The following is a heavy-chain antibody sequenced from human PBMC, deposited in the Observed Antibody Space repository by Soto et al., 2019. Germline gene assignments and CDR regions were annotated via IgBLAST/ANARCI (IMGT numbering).Heavy chain of an antibody. D-gene: IGHD3-22*01. J-gene: IGHJ6*02. CDR3: ARGRDYYDSSGYYGGYGLDV. CDR1: GDSISSGGYS. V-gene: IGHV4-30-2*06. Sequence: QLQLRESGSGLVKPSQTLSLTCAVSGDSISSGGYSWNWIRQSPGKGLEWIGYIYHNGKTNYNPSLKSRATISLDRSQNEFSLKLTSVTAADTAVYFCARGRDYYDSSGYYGGYGLDVWGQGTTVTVSS. CDR2: IYHNGKT.